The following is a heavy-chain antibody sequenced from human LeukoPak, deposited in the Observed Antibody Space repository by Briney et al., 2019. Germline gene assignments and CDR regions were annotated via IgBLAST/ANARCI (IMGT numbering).Heavy chain of an antibody. V-gene: IGHV4-59*08. J-gene: IGHJ6*02. CDR2: INYSGST. D-gene: IGHD4-4*01. CDR1: GGSISSYY. Sequence: SETLSLTCIVSGGSISSYYWSWIRQPPGKGLEWIGYINYSGSTSYNPSLKSRVTISVDTSKNQFSLRLSSVTAADTAVYYCARSTVTTDYYYGMDVWGQGTTVTVSS. CDR3: ARSTVTTDYYYGMDV.